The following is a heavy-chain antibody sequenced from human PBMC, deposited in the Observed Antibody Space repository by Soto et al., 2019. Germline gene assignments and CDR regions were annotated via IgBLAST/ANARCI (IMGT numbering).Heavy chain of an antibody. V-gene: IGHV3-64*01. CDR3: ARGERGYDYLLHYFDY. Sequence: PGGSLRLSCAASGSTFSSYAMHWVRQAPGKGLEYVSAISSNGGSTYYANSVKGRFTISRDNSKNTLYLQMGSLRAEDMAVYYCARGERGYDYLLHYFDYWGQGTLVTVSS. CDR1: GSTFSSYA. J-gene: IGHJ4*02. D-gene: IGHD5-12*01. CDR2: ISSNGGST.